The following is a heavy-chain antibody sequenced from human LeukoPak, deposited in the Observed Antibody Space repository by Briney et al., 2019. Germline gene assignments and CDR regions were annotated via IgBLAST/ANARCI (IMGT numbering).Heavy chain of an antibody. CDR1: GYSFTGYY. CDR3: ARGTLSVRDYYYYMDV. D-gene: IGHD1-14*01. J-gene: IGHJ6*03. V-gene: IGHV1-2*02. Sequence: ASVKVSCKASGYSFTGYYLHWVRQAPGQGLEWMGWINPNSGGTNYAQKFQGRVTMTRDTSISTAYMELSRLRSDDTAVYYCARGTLSVRDYYYYMDVWGKGTTVTVSS. CDR2: INPNSGGT.